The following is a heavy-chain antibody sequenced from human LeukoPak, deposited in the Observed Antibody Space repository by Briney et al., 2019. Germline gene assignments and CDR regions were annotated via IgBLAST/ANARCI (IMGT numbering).Heavy chain of an antibody. D-gene: IGHD2-15*01. CDR3: ARGIPYCSGGSCYSDY. J-gene: IGHJ4*02. V-gene: IGHV4-34*01. CDR2: INHSGST. CDR1: GGSFSGYY. Sequence: PSETLSLTCAVYGGSFSGYYWSWIRQPPGKELEWIGEINHSGSTNYNPSIKSRVTISVDTSKNLFSLKLSSVTAADTAVYYCARGIPYCSGGSCYSDYWGQGTLVTVSS.